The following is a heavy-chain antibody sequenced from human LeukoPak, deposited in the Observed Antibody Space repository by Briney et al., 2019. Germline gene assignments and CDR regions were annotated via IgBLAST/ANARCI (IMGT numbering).Heavy chain of an antibody. CDR2: ISAYNGNT. V-gene: IGHV1-18*01. D-gene: IGHD3-3*01. CDR3: ARAPYYDFWSGAAPDYYYYGMDV. J-gene: IGHJ6*02. CDR1: GYTFTSYG. Sequence: GASVKVSCKASGYTFTSYGISWVRQAPGQGLEWMGWISAYNGNTNYAQKLQGRVTMTTDTSTSTAYMELSSLRSEDTAVYYCARAPYYDFWSGAAPDYYYYGMDVWGQGTTVTVSS.